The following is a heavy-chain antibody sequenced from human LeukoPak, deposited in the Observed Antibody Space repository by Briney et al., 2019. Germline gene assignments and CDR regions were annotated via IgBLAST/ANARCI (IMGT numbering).Heavy chain of an antibody. CDR3: ARRVGANGY. V-gene: IGHV4-39*01. D-gene: IGHD1-26*01. CDR2: IYYSGST. Sequence: SETLSLTCTVSGGSISSSSYYWGWIRQPPGKGLEWIGSIYYSGSTYYNPSLKSRVTISVDTSKNQFSLKLSSVTAADTAVYYCARRVGANGYWGQGTLVTVSS. J-gene: IGHJ4*02. CDR1: GGSISSSSYY.